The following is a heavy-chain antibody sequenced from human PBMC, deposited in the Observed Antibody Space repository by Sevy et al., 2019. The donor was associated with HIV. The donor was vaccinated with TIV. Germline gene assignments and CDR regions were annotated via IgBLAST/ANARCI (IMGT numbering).Heavy chain of an antibody. CDR2: ISYDGSNK. J-gene: IGHJ6*02. CDR1: GFTFSSYA. CDR3: ARDDEPDYYYYDMDV. V-gene: IGHV3-30-3*01. Sequence: GGSLRLSCAASGFTFSSYAMHWVRQAPGKGLEWVAVISYDGSNKYYADSVKGRFTISRDNSKNTLYLQMDGLRGEDTALYDCARDDEPDYYYYDMDVWGQGTTVTVSS.